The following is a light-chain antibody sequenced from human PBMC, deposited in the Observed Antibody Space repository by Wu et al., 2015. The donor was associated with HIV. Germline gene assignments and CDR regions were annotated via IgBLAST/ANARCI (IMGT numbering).Light chain of an antibody. Sequence: IQLTQSPSSLSASVGDRVTITCWASQDLNRYLAWYQEKPGTAPKLLIYGVSTLGSGVPSRFSGSGSGTEFTLTISSLQPEDFATYYYQQVHSYPLTFGGGTKVEI. V-gene: IGKV1-9*01. J-gene: IGKJ4*01. CDR2: GVS. CDR3: QQVHSYPLT. CDR1: QDLNRY.